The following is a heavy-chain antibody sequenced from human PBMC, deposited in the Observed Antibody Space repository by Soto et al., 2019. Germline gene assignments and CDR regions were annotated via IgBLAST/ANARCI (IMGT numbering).Heavy chain of an antibody. D-gene: IGHD3-22*01. CDR3: ARVGLGYDSSGYYSGYFGY. J-gene: IGHJ4*02. Sequence: GESLKISCKGSGYSFTSYWIGWVRQMPGKGLEWMGIIYPGDSDTRYSPSFQGQVTISADKSISTAYLQWSSLKASDTAMYYCARVGLGYDSSGYYSGYFGYWGQGTLVTVSS. CDR1: GYSFTSYW. CDR2: IYPGDSDT. V-gene: IGHV5-51*01.